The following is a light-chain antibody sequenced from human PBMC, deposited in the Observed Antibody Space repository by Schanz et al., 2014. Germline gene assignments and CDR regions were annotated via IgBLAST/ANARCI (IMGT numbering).Light chain of an antibody. CDR2: EVS. J-gene: IGLJ3*02. Sequence: QSALTQPPSASGSPGQSVTISCTGTSSDVGDYNYVSWYQQHPGKAPKLMIYEVSKRPSGVPDRFSGSKSGTSASLAISGLQSEDEADYYCASWDDSLYARVFGGGTKLTVL. CDR3: ASWDDSLYARV. CDR1: SSDVGDYNY. V-gene: IGLV2-8*01.